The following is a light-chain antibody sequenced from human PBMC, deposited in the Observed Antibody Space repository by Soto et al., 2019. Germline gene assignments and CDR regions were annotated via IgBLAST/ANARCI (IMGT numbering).Light chain of an antibody. CDR2: DVT. Sequence: QSVLTQPASVSGSPGQSITISCTGSSSDVGGYNYVSWYQQYPGTAPKLIIYDVTDRPSGISNRFSGSKSGNTASLTISRLQAEDEADYYCNSYTSRNTSLFGGGTKVTVL. J-gene: IGLJ2*01. V-gene: IGLV2-14*01. CDR3: NSYTSRNTSL. CDR1: SSDVGGYNY.